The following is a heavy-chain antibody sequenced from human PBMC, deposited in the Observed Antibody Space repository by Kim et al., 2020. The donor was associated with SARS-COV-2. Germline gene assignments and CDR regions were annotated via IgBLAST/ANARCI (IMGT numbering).Heavy chain of an antibody. Sequence: GGSLRLSCAASGFTFSSYGMHWVRQAPGKGLEWVAVISYDGSNKYYADSVKGRFTISRDNSKNTLYLQMNSLRAEDTAVYYCAKDWLPFFVDSSGTWFDPWGQGTLVTVSS. D-gene: IGHD6-19*01. CDR1: GFTFSSYG. CDR3: AKDWLPFFVDSSGTWFDP. V-gene: IGHV3-30*18. CDR2: ISYDGSNK. J-gene: IGHJ5*02.